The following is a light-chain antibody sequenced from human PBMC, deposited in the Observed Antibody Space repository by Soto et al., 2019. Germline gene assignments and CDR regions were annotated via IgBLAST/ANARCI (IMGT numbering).Light chain of an antibody. CDR3: QQYGSWT. J-gene: IGKJ1*01. CDR1: QSVNTF. V-gene: IGKV3-11*01. Sequence: EIVLTQSPVTLSLSPGERATLSCRASQSVNTFLAWYQQKPGQAPRLLIYDASNRATGIPARFSGSGSGTDFTRTISSLEPEDFAVYYCQQYGSWTFGQGTKVDIK. CDR2: DAS.